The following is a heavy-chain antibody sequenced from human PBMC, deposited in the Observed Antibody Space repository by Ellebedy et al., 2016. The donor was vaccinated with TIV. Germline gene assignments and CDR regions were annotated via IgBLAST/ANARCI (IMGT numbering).Heavy chain of an antibody. CDR2: INWNGGST. D-gene: IGHD1-14*01. J-gene: IGHJ6*02. CDR3: ARDPPGSYNVWYGMDV. CDR1: GFTFDDYG. Sequence: GESLKISXAASGFTFDDYGMSWVRQAPGKGLEWVSGINWNGGSTGYADSVKGRFTISRDNAKNSLYLQMNSLRAEDTAVYYCARDPPGSYNVWYGMDVWGQGTTVTVSS. V-gene: IGHV3-20*04.